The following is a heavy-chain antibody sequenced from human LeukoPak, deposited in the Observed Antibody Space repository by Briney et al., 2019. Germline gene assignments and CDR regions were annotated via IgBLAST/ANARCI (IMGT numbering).Heavy chain of an antibody. Sequence: PGGSLRLSCAASGFTFSSYAMSWVRQAPGKGLEWVSAFIGSGSSTYYADSVKGRFTISRDNSKNTLFLQMNSLRAEDTAVYYCAKDRAQQLVLDFWGQGTLVTVSS. CDR1: GFTFSSYA. CDR2: FIGSGSST. CDR3: AKDRAQQLVLDF. D-gene: IGHD6-13*01. J-gene: IGHJ4*02. V-gene: IGHV3-23*01.